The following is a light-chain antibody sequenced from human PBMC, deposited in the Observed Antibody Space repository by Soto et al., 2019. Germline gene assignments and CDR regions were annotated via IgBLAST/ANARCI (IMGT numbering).Light chain of an antibody. V-gene: IGKV3-20*01. CDR1: QSVSSN. CDR2: GAS. J-gene: IGKJ5*01. Sequence: EIVMTQSPATLSLSPGERASLSCRASQSVSSNLAWYQQKPGQAPRLLIYGASSRATGIPDRFSGSGSGTDFTLTISRLEPEDFAVYFCQQYGNSPRTFGQGTRLEIK. CDR3: QQYGNSPRT.